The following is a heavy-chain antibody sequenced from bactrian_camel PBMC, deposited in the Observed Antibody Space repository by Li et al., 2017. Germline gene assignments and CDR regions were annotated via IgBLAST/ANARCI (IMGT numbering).Heavy chain of an antibody. CDR3: AAGDSSLCYSWGSSSYKY. CDR1: GYTYR. D-gene: IGHD6*01. J-gene: IGHJ4*01. V-gene: IGHV3S53*01. CDR2: ISVGGST. Sequence: HVQLVESGGGSVQAGGSLRLSCVASGYTYRMAWFRQAPGKEREGVAAISVGGSTSYGDSVKGRFTISRNNAKITVYLQMNSLIPEDTAMYYCAAGDSSLCYSWGSSSYKYWGQGTQVTVSS.